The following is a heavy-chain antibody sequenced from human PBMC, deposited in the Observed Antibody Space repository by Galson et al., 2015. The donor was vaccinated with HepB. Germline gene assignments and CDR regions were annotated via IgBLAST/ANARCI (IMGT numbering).Heavy chain of an antibody. CDR3: TTGGIYSGSYYFDS. Sequence: SVKVSCKASRGAFSSYAFNWVRQAPGQGLENMGRIIPVLDVINYAQKFQGRVTFTADKSTSTAFMDLSSLSSDDTAIYYCTTGGIYSGSYYFDSWGQGTLVTVSS. D-gene: IGHD1-26*01. CDR1: RGAFSSYA. J-gene: IGHJ4*02. CDR2: IIPVLDVI. V-gene: IGHV1-69*04.